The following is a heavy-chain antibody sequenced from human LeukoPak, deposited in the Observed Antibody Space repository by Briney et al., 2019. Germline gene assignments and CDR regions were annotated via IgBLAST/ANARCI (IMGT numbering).Heavy chain of an antibody. V-gene: IGHV3-30-3*01. CDR1: GFTFSSYA. CDR2: ISYDGSNK. CDR3: ARAPYGDYAWSHHPFDY. D-gene: IGHD4-17*01. J-gene: IGHJ4*02. Sequence: GGSLRLSCAASGFTFSSYAMHWVRQAPGKGLEWVAVISYDGSNKYYADSVKGRFTISRDNSKNTLYLQMNSLRAEDTAVYYCARAPYGDYAWSHHPFDYWGQGTLVTVSS.